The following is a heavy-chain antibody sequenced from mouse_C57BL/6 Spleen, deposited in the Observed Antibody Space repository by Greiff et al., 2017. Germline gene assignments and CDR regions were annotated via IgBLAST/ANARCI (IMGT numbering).Heavy chain of an antibody. CDR2: IYPGDGDT. V-gene: IGHV1-82*01. CDR1: GYAFSSSW. CDR3: ARDSSGYVEAMDY. J-gene: IGHJ4*01. D-gene: IGHD3-2*02. Sequence: VQLQQSGPELVKPGASVKISCKASGYAFSSSWMNWVKQRPGKGLEWIGRIYPGDGDTNYNGKFKGKATLTADKSSSTAYMQLSSLTSEDSAVYFCARDSSGYVEAMDYWGQGTSVTVSS.